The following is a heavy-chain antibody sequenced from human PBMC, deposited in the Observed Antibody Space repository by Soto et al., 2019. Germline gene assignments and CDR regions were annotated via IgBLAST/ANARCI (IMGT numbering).Heavy chain of an antibody. CDR2: INPSGGST. Sequence: ASVKVSCKASGYTFTSYYMHWVRQAPGQGLEWMGIINPSGGSTSYAQKFQGRVTMTRDTSTSTVYMELSSLRSEDTAVYYCARDLMTGCSSTSCYEKGLMDVWGQGTTVTVS. J-gene: IGHJ6*02. CDR1: GYTFTSYY. D-gene: IGHD2-2*01. V-gene: IGHV1-46*01. CDR3: ARDLMTGCSSTSCYEKGLMDV.